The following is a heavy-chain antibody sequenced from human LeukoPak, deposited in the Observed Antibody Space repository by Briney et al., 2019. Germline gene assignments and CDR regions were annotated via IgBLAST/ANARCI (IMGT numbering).Heavy chain of an antibody. J-gene: IGHJ4*02. D-gene: IGHD3-22*01. CDR2: ISYDGSNT. CDR3: ARGAYDSSGYYPYYFDY. V-gene: IGHV3-30*04. Sequence: GGSLRLSCAASGFTFSDYAMHWVRQAPGKGLEWVAVISYDGSNTYYADSVKGRFTISRDNAKNSLYLQMNSLRAEDTALYYCARGAYDSSGYYPYYFDYWGQGTLVTVSS. CDR1: GFTFSDYA.